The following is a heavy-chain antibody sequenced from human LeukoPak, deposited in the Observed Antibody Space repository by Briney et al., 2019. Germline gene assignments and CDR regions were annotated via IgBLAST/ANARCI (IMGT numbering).Heavy chain of an antibody. V-gene: IGHV1-18*01. D-gene: IGHD6-19*01. J-gene: IGHJ4*02. CDR3: ARGVAGHYYFDY. CDR2: ISPYSGNT. CDR1: GYTFSSSG. Sequence: ASVKVSCKASGYTFSSSGINWVRQAPGQGLEWMGWISPYSGNTNSAQKLQGRVTMTTDTSTSTAYMELRSLTSDDTAVYYCARGVAGHYYFDYWGQGTLVTVSS.